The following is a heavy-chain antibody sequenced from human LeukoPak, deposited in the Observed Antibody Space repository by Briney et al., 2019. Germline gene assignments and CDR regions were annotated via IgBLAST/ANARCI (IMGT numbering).Heavy chain of an antibody. CDR3: AKDNTYYYDSSGYPGVD. CDR1: GFTFDDYA. J-gene: IGHJ4*02. D-gene: IGHD3-22*01. V-gene: IGHV3-9*01. CDR2: ISWNSGSI. Sequence: GGSLRLSCAASGFTFDDYAMHWVRQAPGKGLEWVSGISWNSGSIGYADSVKGRFTISRDNAKNSLYLQMNSLRAEDTALYYCAKDNTYYYDSSGYPGVDWGQGTLVTVS.